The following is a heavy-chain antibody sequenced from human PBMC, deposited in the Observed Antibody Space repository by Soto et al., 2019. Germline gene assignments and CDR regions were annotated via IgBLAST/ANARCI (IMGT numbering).Heavy chain of an antibody. V-gene: IGHV3-15*07. CDR2: IKSKTDGGTT. D-gene: IGHD3-22*01. CDR1: GFTFSNAW. CDR3: AKGPYNTNYYDSSGYYFDY. Sequence: PGGSLRLSCAASGFTFSNAWINWVRQAPGKGLEWVGRIKSKTDGGTTDYAAPVKGRFTISRDNSKNTLYLQMNSLRAEDTAVYYCAKGPYNTNYYDSSGYYFDYWGQGTLVTVSS. J-gene: IGHJ4*02.